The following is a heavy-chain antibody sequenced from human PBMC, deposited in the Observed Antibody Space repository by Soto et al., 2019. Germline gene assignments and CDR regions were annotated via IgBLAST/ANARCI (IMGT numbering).Heavy chain of an antibody. CDR1: GGSLSTTDHY. CDR2: IYYTGTT. J-gene: IGHJ6*02. Sequence: SETLSLTCTVSGGSLSTTDHYWGWIRQSPGKGLEWIGSIYYTGTTYYNLSLQSRVSIYVDTSRNQYSLNLRSMTAADTAVYYCARVNFPVLYGMDVWGQGTTVTVSS. CDR3: ARVNFPVLYGMDV. V-gene: IGHV4-39*01.